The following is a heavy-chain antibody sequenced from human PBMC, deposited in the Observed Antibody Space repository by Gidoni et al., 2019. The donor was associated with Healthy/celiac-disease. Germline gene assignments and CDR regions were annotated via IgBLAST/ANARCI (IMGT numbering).Heavy chain of an antibody. CDR1: EFPFCSYG. Sequence: QVQLLESGGAVVQPGRSLRLSCAASEFPFCSYGMHWVRQAPGKGLEWVGVIAYDGSNKNNADSVKGRFTIFRDNSKNTLYLQMNSMRAEETAVYYWAKDAEEMDKISEGYYLDDWGQGTMVTVSS. V-gene: IGHV3-30*18. D-gene: IGHD2-2*03. CDR3: AKDAEEMDKISEGYYLDD. J-gene: IGHJ4*02. CDR2: IAYDGSNK.